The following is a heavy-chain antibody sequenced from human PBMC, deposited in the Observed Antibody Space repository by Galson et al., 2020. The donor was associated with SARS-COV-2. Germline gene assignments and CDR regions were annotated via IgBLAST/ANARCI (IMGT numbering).Heavy chain of an antibody. CDR2: INPSGGST. CDR1: GYTFTSYY. J-gene: IGHJ6*02. CDR3: AREDYYDDSALEGYYFYYGLDV. D-gene: IGHD3-22*01. V-gene: IGHV1-46*01. Sequence: GESLKISCKAFGYTFTSYYMHWVRQAPGQGLEWMGIINPSGGSTNYAQKFQGRVTMTRDTSTSTVYMDLSSLRSEDTAVYYCAREDYYDDSALEGYYFYYGLDVWGQGTTVTVSS.